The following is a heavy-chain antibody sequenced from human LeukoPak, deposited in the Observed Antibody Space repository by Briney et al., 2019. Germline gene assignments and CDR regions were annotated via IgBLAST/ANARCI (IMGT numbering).Heavy chain of an antibody. CDR1: GFTFSSYA. V-gene: IGHV3-30*04. CDR3: ARAPYSSGWYYFDY. D-gene: IGHD6-19*01. Sequence: PGRSLRLSCAASGFTFSSYAMHWVRQAPGKGLEWVALISYDGSTRDYVDSEKGRFTTSRDNSINTLYLQMNSLRPGDTAVYYCARAPYSSGWYYFDYWGQGTLVTVSS. CDR2: ISYDGSTR. J-gene: IGHJ4*02.